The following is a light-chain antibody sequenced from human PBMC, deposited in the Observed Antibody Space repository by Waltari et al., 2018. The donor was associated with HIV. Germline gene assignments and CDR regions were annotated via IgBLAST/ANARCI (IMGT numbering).Light chain of an antibody. CDR2: KAS. CDR3: QQYSSDPLT. V-gene: IGKV1-5*03. Sequence: DIQMTQSLSTLSASVGDKIIITCRASQSISNWLAWFQQKPGKAPKLLIYKASNLESGVPSRFSGSGSGTEFTLTITGLQPDDFATYFYQQYSSDPLTFGRGTRVEVK. J-gene: IGKJ4*01. CDR1: QSISNW.